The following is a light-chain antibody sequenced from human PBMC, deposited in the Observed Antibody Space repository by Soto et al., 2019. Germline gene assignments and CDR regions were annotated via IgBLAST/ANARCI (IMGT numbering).Light chain of an antibody. J-gene: IGLJ2*01. CDR2: DVS. CDR3: CSYAGSYTLV. Sequence: QSALTQPRSVSGSPGQSVTISCTGTSSDVGAYDYVSWYQQHPGKAPKLMIYDVSKRPSGVPDRFSGSKSGNTASLIISGLQAEDVADYYCCSYAGSYTLVFGGGTKLTVL. V-gene: IGLV2-11*01. CDR1: SSDVGAYDY.